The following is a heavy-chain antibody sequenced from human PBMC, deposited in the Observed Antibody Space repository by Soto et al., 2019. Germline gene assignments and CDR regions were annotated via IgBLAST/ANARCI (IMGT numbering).Heavy chain of an antibody. CDR2: ISANNGNT. D-gene: IGHD5-12*01. J-gene: IGHJ4*02. V-gene: IGHV1-18*01. CDR1: GYTFTSYG. CDR3: ARVQSGYDFAY. Sequence: QVQLVQSGAEVKKPGASVKVSCKASGYTFTSYGINWVRQAPGQGLEWMGWISANNGNTHNAQKLQGRVTMTTDTATSTAYMELRSLRSGDTAVYYCARVQSGYDFAYWGQGTLVTVSS.